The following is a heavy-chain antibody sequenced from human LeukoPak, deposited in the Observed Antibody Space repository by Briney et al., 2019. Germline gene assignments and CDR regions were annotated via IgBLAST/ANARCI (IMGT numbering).Heavy chain of an antibody. CDR3: AKDGSYYDFWSGYYGLFDY. V-gene: IGHV3-74*01. CDR1: GFTFSDTW. Sequence: AGGSLRLSCAASGFTFSDTWMHWVRQAPGKGLVWVSRIRSDGSDTRYAESVKGRFTISRDNAKNTLYLQMTSLRDADTSVYYCAKDGSYYDFWSGYYGLFDYWGPGTLVTVS. CDR2: IRSDGSDT. D-gene: IGHD3-3*01. J-gene: IGHJ4*02.